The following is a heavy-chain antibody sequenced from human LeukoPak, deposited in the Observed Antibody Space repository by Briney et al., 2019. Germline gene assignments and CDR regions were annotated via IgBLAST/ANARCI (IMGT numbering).Heavy chain of an antibody. J-gene: IGHJ4*02. CDR1: GFTFDDYA. Sequence: GRSLRLSCAASGFTFDDYAMHWVRQAPGKGLEWVSGISWNSGSIGYADSVKGRFTISRDNAKNSLYLQMNSLRAEDTALYYCAKGGVVDYWGQGTLVTVSS. D-gene: IGHD2-8*02. CDR2: ISWNSGSI. CDR3: AKGGVVDY. V-gene: IGHV3-9*01.